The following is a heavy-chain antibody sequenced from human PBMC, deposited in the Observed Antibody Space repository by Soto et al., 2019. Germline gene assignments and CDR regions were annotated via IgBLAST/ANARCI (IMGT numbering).Heavy chain of an antibody. CDR1: GFTFSSYA. D-gene: IGHD1-26*01. V-gene: IGHV3-30-3*01. Sequence: GGSLILSCAASGFTFSSYAMHWVRQAPGKGLEWVAVISYDGSNKYYADSVKGRFTISRDNSKNTLYLQMNSLRAEDTAVYYCARAGWELLFPDYWGQGTLVTVSS. J-gene: IGHJ4*02. CDR3: ARAGWELLFPDY. CDR2: ISYDGSNK.